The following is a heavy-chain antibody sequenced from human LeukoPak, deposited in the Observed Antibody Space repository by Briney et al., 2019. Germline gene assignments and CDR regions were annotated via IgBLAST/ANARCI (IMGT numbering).Heavy chain of an antibody. CDR1: GFTVGSIH. D-gene: IGHD6-19*01. J-gene: IGHJ4*02. Sequence: GGSLILSCAASGFTVGSIHMTWVRQAPGKGLEWVSVIYNGDNTYYADSVKGRFTISRDNSKNTLFLQMNNLRVEDTAVYFCARASQWLAFDYWGQGTLVTVSS. CDR3: ARASQWLAFDY. V-gene: IGHV3-66*01. CDR2: IYNGDNT.